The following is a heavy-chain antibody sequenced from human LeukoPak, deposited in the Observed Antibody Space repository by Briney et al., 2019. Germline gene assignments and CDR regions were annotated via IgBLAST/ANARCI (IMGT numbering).Heavy chain of an antibody. CDR3: ARDGYDFWSGYLDY. J-gene: IGHJ4*02. D-gene: IGHD3-3*01. Sequence: WASVKVSCKASGYTFTSYGISWVRQAPGQGLEWMGWISAYNGNTNYAQKLQGRVTMTTDTSTSTAYMELRSLRSDDTAVYYCARDGYDFWSGYLDYWGQGTLVTVPS. CDR2: ISAYNGNT. CDR1: GYTFTSYG. V-gene: IGHV1-18*01.